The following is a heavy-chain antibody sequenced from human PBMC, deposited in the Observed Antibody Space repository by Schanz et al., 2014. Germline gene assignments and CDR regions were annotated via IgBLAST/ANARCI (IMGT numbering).Heavy chain of an antibody. CDR2: VSRSTPDI. J-gene: IGHJ4*02. D-gene: IGHD6-13*01. CDR3: AKSQGSSFDS. CDR1: GFTFSNYW. Sequence: EVKLLESGGTLVRPGGSLRLSCVASGFTFSNYWMTWVRQAPGKGLEWVSYVSRSTPDIYYADSVKGRFTMSRDNAKNSVFLQMNSLRAEDTAVYYCAKSQGSSFDSWGQGTLVNVSS. V-gene: IGHV3-48*01.